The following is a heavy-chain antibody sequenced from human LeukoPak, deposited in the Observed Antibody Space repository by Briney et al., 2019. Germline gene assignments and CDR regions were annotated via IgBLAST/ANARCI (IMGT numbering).Heavy chain of an antibody. V-gene: IGHV4-4*02. CDR2: IHHSGRT. CDR1: GDSISSSDW. J-gene: IGHJ6*02. CDR3: SRGAGDYGYYGMDV. D-gene: IGHD6-25*01. Sequence: SETLSLTCAVSGDSISSSDWWSWVRQPPGKGLEWIGEIHHSGRTNYNPSLKSRVTISLDKSKKQFSLKLSSVTAADTAVYYCSRGAGDYGYYGMDVWGQGTTVTVSS.